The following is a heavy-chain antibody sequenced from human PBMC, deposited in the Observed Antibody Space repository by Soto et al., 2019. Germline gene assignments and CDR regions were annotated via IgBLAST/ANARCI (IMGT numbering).Heavy chain of an antibody. D-gene: IGHD6-6*01. J-gene: IGHJ6*02. CDR1: GYTFTSYA. Sequence: GASVKVSCKASGYTFTSYAMHWVRQAPGQRLEWMGWINAGNGNTKYSQKFQGRVTITRDTSASTAYMELSSLRSEDTAVYYCAGPFLERALVRTVGYYYYYGMDVWGQGTTVTVSS. V-gene: IGHV1-3*01. CDR3: AGPFLERALVRTVGYYYYYGMDV. CDR2: INAGNGNT.